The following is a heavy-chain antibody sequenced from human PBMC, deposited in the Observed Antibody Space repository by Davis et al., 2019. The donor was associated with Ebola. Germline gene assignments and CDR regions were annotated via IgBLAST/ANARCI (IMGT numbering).Heavy chain of an antibody. D-gene: IGHD6-6*01. V-gene: IGHV4-34*01. CDR1: GGSFSGYH. J-gene: IGHJ4*02. Sequence: TLSLTCAVSGGSFSGYHWSWIRQPPGKGLEWIGEINHSGSTNYRPSLESRVIISADMSKNQFSLKLRSVTAADTAVYYCARDPKYSSRFDYWGQGTLVTVSS. CDR2: INHSGST. CDR3: ARDPKYSSRFDY.